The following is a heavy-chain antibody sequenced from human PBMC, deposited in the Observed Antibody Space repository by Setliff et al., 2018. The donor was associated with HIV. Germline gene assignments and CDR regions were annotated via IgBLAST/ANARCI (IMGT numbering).Heavy chain of an antibody. D-gene: IGHD2-21*01. J-gene: IGHJ5*01. V-gene: IGHV3-15*01. CDR3: TMEDCGGGNCYES. CDR1: GFTFTNAW. Sequence: LRLSCAASGFTFTNAWMSWVRQGPGKGLEWVGRIKRKTDGGATDYAAPVNGRFTISRDDSKNTLYLQMSSLKIEDTAVYYCTMEDCGGGNCYESWGQGTLVTVSS. CDR2: IKRKTDGGAT.